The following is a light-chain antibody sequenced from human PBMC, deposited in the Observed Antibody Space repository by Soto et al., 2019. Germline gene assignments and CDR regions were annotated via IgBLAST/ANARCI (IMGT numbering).Light chain of an antibody. V-gene: IGLV2-14*01. CDR3: ISYTSGTSPYG. Sequence: QSALTQPASVSGSPGQSITISCTGTSSDVGDYNYVSWYRQHPGKAPKLMIYEVSNRPSGVSNRFSGSKSGNTASLTISGLQAEDEADYYCISYTSGTSPYGFGTGTKVTVL. CDR1: SSDVGDYNY. CDR2: EVS. J-gene: IGLJ1*01.